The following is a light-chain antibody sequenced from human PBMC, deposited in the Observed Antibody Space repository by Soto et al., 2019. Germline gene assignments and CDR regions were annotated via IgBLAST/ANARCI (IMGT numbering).Light chain of an antibody. Sequence: QSVVTQPPSASGTPGQRFTISCSGSSSNIGSNTVDWYQQLPGTAPKLLVYSNNLRPSGVPDRFSGSKSGTSASLAISGLQSEDEADYYCAAWDDSLNGQVFGTGTKVTVL. CDR2: SNN. J-gene: IGLJ1*01. CDR1: SSNIGSNT. V-gene: IGLV1-44*01. CDR3: AAWDDSLNGQV.